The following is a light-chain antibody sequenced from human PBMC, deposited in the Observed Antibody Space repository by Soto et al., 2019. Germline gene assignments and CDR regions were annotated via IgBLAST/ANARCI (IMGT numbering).Light chain of an antibody. CDR1: SSDVGSYNL. CDR3: CSYAGRSTLYV. Sequence: SVLTQPASVSGSPGQSITISCTGTSSDVGSYNLVSWYQQHPGKAPKLMIYEVSKRPSGVSNRFSGSKSGNTASLTLSGLQAEDEADYYCCSYAGRSTLYVFGTGTKLTVL. J-gene: IGLJ1*01. V-gene: IGLV2-23*02. CDR2: EVS.